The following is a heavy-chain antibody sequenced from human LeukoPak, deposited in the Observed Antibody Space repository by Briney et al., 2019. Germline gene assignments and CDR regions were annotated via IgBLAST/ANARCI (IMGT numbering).Heavy chain of an antibody. CDR3: ARDRSSGWNLFDY. V-gene: IGHV3-30*02. J-gene: IGHJ4*02. CDR1: GFTFSSYG. Sequence: PGGSLRLSCAASGFTFSSYGMHWVRQAPGKGLEWVAFIRYDGSNKYYADSVKGRFTISRDNSKNTLYLQMNSLRAEDTAVYYCARDRSSGWNLFDYWGQGTLVTVSS. CDR2: IRYDGSNK. D-gene: IGHD6-19*01.